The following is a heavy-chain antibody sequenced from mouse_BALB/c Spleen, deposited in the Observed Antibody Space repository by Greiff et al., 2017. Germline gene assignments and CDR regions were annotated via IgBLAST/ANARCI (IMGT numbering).Heavy chain of an antibody. D-gene: IGHD2-14*01. Sequence: GGGLVQPKGSLKLPCAALGFAFITYAMIWVRQAPGKGLEWVARIRSKSNNYATYYADSVKDRFTISRDDSQSMLYLQMNNLKTEDTAMYYCVRRNRSYSMDYWGQGTTVTVSS. CDR2: IRSKSNNYAT. CDR1: GFAFITYA. V-gene: IGHV10-1*02. J-gene: IGHJ4*01. CDR3: VRRNRSYSMDY.